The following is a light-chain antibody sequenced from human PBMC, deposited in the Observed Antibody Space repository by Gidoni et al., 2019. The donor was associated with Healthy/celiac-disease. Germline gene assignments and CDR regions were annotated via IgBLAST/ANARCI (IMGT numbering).Light chain of an antibody. Sequence: EIVMTQSPATLSVSPGVSATLSCRASQSVRSNLAWYQQKPGQAPRLLIYGASTRATGIPARFSGRGSGTEFTLTISSLQSEDFAVYYCQQYNNWPRTFGQGTKVEIK. V-gene: IGKV3-15*01. J-gene: IGKJ1*01. CDR2: GAS. CDR3: QQYNNWPRT. CDR1: QSVRSN.